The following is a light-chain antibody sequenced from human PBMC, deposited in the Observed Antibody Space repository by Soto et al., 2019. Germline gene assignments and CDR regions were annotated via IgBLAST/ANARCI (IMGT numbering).Light chain of an antibody. CDR3: QQYGSSPWT. Sequence: EIVLTQSQGTLSLSPRKRATLSCRASQSVSINYVAWYQQRPGQAPRLLIYGASGRATVIPDRFSGSESWTDFTLTISRVEAEDLAVYSCQQYGSSPWTFGQGTKVDIK. J-gene: IGKJ1*01. V-gene: IGKV3-20*01. CDR2: GAS. CDR1: QSVSINY.